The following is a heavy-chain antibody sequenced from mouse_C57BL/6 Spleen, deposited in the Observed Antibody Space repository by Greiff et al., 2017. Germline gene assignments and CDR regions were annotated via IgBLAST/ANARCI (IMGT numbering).Heavy chain of an antibody. CDR1: GFTFSSYA. Sequence: EVKLVESGGGLVKPGGSLTLSCAASGFTFSSYAMSWVRQTPEKRLEWVATISDGGSYTYYPDNVKGRFTISRDNAKNNLYLQMSHLKSEDTAMYYCARDPHYYGSSYRYFDVWGTGTTVTVSS. J-gene: IGHJ1*03. CDR3: ARDPHYYGSSYRYFDV. V-gene: IGHV5-4*01. CDR2: ISDGGSYT. D-gene: IGHD1-1*01.